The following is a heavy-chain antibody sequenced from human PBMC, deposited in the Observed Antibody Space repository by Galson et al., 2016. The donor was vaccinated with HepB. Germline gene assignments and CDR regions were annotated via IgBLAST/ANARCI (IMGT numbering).Heavy chain of an antibody. V-gene: IGHV6-1*01. D-gene: IGHD3-10*01. CDR2: TFYRSKWYY. Sequence: CAISGDSVSSTSAGWSWVRQSPSRGLEWLGRTFYRSKWYYDYAISVRSRITINPDTSKNQFSLQLISVTPEDTAVYYCARGGLVRGAHGGSFDYWGQGTQVTVSS. J-gene: IGHJ4*02. CDR3: ARGGLVRGAHGGSFDY. CDR1: GDSVSSTSAG.